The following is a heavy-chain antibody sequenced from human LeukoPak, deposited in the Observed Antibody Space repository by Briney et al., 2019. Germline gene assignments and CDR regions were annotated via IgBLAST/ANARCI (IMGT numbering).Heavy chain of an antibody. CDR2: INSGGSGT. J-gene: IGHJ4*02. V-gene: IGHV3-74*01. CDR1: GFAFSSNW. CDR3: ATSLGPLTEY. Sequence: GGSLRLSCAASGFAFSSNWMHWVRQTPGKGLVWVSRINSGGSGTSYADSVEGRFTISRGNAKNTLYLQMNSLKGEDTAVYYCATSLGPLTEYWGQGTLVTVSS. D-gene: IGHD7-27*01.